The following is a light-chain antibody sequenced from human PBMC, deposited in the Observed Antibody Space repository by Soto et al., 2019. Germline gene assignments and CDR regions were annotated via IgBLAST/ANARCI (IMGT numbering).Light chain of an antibody. V-gene: IGKV1-39*01. CDR3: QQNHSTPQT. J-gene: IGKJ1*01. CDR1: QSIRSY. Sequence: DIQMTQSPSSLSASVADRVTITFRASQSIRSYLNWYQQKPGKATKLLTYAASSLESGVPSRFSGSRSVTDFTQTISCLPREDFESAYRQQNHSTPQTFG. CDR2: AAS.